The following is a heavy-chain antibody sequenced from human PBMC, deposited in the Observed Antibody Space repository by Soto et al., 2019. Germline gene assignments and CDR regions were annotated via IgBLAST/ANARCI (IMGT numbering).Heavy chain of an antibody. CDR2: ISYDGSDK. CDR1: GFTFSNYG. V-gene: IGHV3-30*03. J-gene: IGHJ4*02. D-gene: IGHD2-15*01. Sequence: PVGSLRLSCAASGFTFSNYGMHWVRQAPGKGLEWVAVISYDGSDKYYADSVKGRFTISRDNSKNTVFLQMNSLRGEDTAVYYCAGDGLGSIVVVVAAVDYWGQGTLVTVSS. CDR3: AGDGLGSIVVVVAAVDY.